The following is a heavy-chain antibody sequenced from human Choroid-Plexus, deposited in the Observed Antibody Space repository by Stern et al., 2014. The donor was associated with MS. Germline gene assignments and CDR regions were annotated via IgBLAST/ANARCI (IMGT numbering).Heavy chain of an antibody. J-gene: IGHJ5*02. Sequence: VQLVESGGGVVQPGRPLRLSCVASGFTFGRCAMHWVRQAPGKGLVWVAGVSYCGSNKYYSDSLQGRFTISRDNSQNTLDMQMSSLRPEDTSVYYCAKDRQYLTYFFDHWGQGSLVTVSS. CDR3: AKDRQYLTYFFDH. CDR2: VSYCGSNK. D-gene: IGHD2/OR15-2a*01. CDR1: GFTFGRCA. V-gene: IGHV3-30*18.